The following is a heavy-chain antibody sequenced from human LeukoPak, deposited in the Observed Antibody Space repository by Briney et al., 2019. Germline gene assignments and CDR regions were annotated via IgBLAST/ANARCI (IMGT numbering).Heavy chain of an antibody. CDR2: ISPRSGKT. J-gene: IGHJ5*02. Sequence: ASVKVSCKASGYTFTSYEINWVRQATGLALEWMGYISPRSGKTGYAQTFQGRITMTMNTSISTAYMELSSLTSGDSAVYYCTRDVLLYFGESSGFDPWGQGALVTVSS. CDR1: GYTFTSYE. D-gene: IGHD3-10*01. V-gene: IGHV1-8*01. CDR3: TRDVLLYFGESSGFDP.